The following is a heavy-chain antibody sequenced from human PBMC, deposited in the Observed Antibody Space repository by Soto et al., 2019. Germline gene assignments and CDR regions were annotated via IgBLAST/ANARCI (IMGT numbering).Heavy chain of an antibody. CDR1: GFTFSSYD. J-gene: IGHJ1*01. CDR3: ARDRVESGYPEYFQH. V-gene: IGHV3-53*01. CDR2: IYSGGST. Sequence: GGSLRLSCTASGFTFSSYDMHWVRQATGKGLEWVSVIYSGGSTYYADSVKGRFTISRDNSKNTLYLQMNSLRAEDTAVYYCARDRVESGYPEYFQHWGQGTLVTVSS. D-gene: IGHD3-22*01.